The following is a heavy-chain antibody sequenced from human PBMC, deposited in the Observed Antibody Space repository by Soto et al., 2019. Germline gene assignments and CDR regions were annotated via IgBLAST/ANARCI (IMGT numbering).Heavy chain of an antibody. J-gene: IGHJ4*02. CDR1: GGSFSDYY. Sequence: QVQLQQWGAGLLKPSETLSLTCPVNGGSFSDYYWTWIRQPPGKGLEWIGEVNHGGSTHYNPSLNGRVSISVDTSKKQFSLNLTFVTAAATAVYYCAREWWSGSLIGGSLGGEGTLVTVSS. CDR2: VNHGGST. V-gene: IGHV4-34*01. D-gene: IGHD3-3*01. CDR3: AREWWSGSLIGGSL.